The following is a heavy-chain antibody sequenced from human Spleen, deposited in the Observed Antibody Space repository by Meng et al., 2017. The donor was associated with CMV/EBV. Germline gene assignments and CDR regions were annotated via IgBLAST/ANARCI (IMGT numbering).Heavy chain of an antibody. D-gene: IGHD2-2*01. J-gene: IGHJ4*02. CDR1: GFTFSSYW. Sequence: GGSLRLSCAASGFTFSSYWMHWVRQAPGKGLAWVSRINSDGSSTSYADSAKGRFTISRDNAKNSVFMELNSLRAEDTAVYYCARGRGYCSSTNCYVNFDYWGRGALVTVSS. CDR3: ARGRGYCSSTNCYVNFDY. V-gene: IGHV3-74*01. CDR2: INSDGSST.